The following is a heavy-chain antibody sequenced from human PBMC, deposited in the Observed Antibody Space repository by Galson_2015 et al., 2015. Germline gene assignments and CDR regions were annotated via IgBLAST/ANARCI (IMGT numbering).Heavy chain of an antibody. J-gene: IGHJ6*02. V-gene: IGHV3-53*01. CDR1: GFTVSSNY. Sequence: SLRLSCAASGFTVSSNYMSWVRQAPGKGLEWVSVIYSGGSTYYADSVKGRFTISRDNSKNTLYLQMNSLRAEDTAVYYCARETPRITIFGVNYGMDVWGQGTTVTVSS. CDR3: ARETPRITIFGVNYGMDV. D-gene: IGHD3-3*01. CDR2: IYSGGST.